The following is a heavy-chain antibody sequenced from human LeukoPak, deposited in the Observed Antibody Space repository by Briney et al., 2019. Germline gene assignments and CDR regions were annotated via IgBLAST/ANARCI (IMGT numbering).Heavy chain of an antibody. CDR1: GFTFSRDY. CDR3: ARDTNREQDI. J-gene: IGHJ6*02. V-gene: IGHV3-64*01. D-gene: IGHD3-3*01. Sequence: PGGSLRLSCAASGFTFSRDYMHWVRQAPGKGLEYVSAISSNGGKTHYTNSVKGRFTISRDNSKNTVYLQMGSLSTEDTGVYYCARDTNREQDIWGQGTTVTVSS. CDR2: ISSNGGKT.